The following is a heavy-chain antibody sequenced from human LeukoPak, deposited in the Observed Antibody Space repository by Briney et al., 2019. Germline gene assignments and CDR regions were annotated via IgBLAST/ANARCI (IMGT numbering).Heavy chain of an antibody. Sequence: GSLRLSCAASGFTFSDYYMGWIRQAPGQGLEWISYISANGITTYYADSVKGRFTISRDNARNSLSLYMNFLRAEDTAVYYCASSLNTVIISPYYFDYWGQGTLVTVSS. CDR3: ASSLNTVIISPYYFDY. D-gene: IGHD4-11*01. CDR1: GFTFSDYY. J-gene: IGHJ4*02. V-gene: IGHV3-11*04. CDR2: ISANGITT.